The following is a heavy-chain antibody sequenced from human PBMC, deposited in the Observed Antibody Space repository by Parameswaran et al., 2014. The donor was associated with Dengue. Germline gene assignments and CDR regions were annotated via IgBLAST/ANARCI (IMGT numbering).Heavy chain of an antibody. CDR3: GRSSGYNDSSGNYGFYFDY. D-gene: IGHD3-22*01. J-gene: IGHJ4*02. Sequence: WVRQAPGQGLEWMGGIIPILGTVSYSQKLQGRVSITADESTTTAYMELTSLRSEDTAVYYCGRSSGYNDSSGNYGFYFDYGGQGTLVTVSS. CDR2: IIPILGTV. V-gene: IGHV1-69*01.